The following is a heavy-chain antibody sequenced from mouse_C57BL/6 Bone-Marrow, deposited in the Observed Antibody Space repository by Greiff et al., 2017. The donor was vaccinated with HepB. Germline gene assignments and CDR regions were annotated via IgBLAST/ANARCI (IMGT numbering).Heavy chain of an antibody. CDR2: IYPRSGNT. J-gene: IGHJ1*03. V-gene: IGHV1-81*01. CDR1: GYTFTSYG. CDR3: ARQRIITTVVDPWYFDV. D-gene: IGHD1-1*01. Sequence: QVQLQQSGAELARPGASVKLSCKASGYTFTSYGISWVKQRTGQGLEWIGEIYPRSGNTYYNEKFKGKATLTADKSSSTAYMELRSLTSEDSAVYFCARQRIITTVVDPWYFDVWGTGTTVTVSS.